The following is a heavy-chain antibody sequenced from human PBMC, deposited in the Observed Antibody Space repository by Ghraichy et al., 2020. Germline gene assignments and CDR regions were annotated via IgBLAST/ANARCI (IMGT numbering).Heavy chain of an antibody. J-gene: IGHJ6*02. D-gene: IGHD5-18*01. CDR1: GFTFDDYA. CDR3: AKNIYVDTAMVTELDYYYYGMDV. V-gene: IGHV3-9*01. Sequence: GGSLRLSCAASGFTFDDYAMHWVRQAPGKGLEWVSGISWNSGSIGYADSVKGRFTISRDNAKNSLYLQMNSLRAEDTALYYCAKNIYVDTAMVTELDYYYYGMDVWGQGTTVTVSS. CDR2: ISWNSGSI.